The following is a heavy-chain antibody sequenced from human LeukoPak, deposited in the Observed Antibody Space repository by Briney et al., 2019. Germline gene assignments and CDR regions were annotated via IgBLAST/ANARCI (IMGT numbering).Heavy chain of an antibody. V-gene: IGHV3-23*01. D-gene: IGHD3-3*01. J-gene: IGHJ4*02. CDR2: ISGSGGRT. CDR1: GFTFSSYA. CDR3: AKEPQGGNYDSWSGYYLDY. Sequence: PGGSLRLSCAASGFTFSSYAMSWVREAPGEGLEWGSGISGSGGRTYYADSVKGRFTISRDNSKNTLYLQMNSLRAEDTAVYYCAKEPQGGNYDSWSGYYLDYWGQGTLVTVSS.